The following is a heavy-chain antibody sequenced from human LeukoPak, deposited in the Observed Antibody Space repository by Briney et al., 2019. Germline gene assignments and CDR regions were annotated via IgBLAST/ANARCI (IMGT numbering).Heavy chain of an antibody. D-gene: IGHD4-17*01. CDR2: ISYDGSNK. CDR1: GFTFSSYA. Sequence: GGSLRLSCAASGFTFSSYAMHWVRQAPGKGLEWVAVISYDGSNKYYADSVKGRFTISRDNSKNTLYLQMNSLRAEDTAVYYCARDGVEDGDYAGWYFDLWGRGTLVTVSS. J-gene: IGHJ2*01. V-gene: IGHV3-30*04. CDR3: ARDGVEDGDYAGWYFDL.